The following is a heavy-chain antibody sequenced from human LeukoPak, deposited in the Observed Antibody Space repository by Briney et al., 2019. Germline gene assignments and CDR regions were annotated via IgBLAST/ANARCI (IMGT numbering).Heavy chain of an antibody. CDR3: ASRRWSIAARSFVY. CDR2: IIPIFGTA. D-gene: IGHD6-6*01. V-gene: IGHV1-69*13. J-gene: IGHJ4*02. CDR1: GGTFSSYA. Sequence: GASVKVSCKASGGTFSSYAISWVRQAPGQGLEWMGGIIPIFGTANYAQKFQGRVTITADESTSTTYMELSSLRSEDTAVYYCASRRWSIAARSFVYWRQGTLVTDSS.